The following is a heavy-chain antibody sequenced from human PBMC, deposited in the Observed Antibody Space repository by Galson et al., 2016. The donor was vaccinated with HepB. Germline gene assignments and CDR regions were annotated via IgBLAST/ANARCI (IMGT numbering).Heavy chain of an antibody. CDR3: AKSPPFDP. V-gene: IGHV3-23*01. J-gene: IGHJ5*02. Sequence: SLRLSCAASGFIFNNYAMSWVRQAPGKGLEWVASIGACGISKYYADSVKGRFTISRDNSKNTLYVQMNSLRAEDTAVYYCAKSPPFDPWGQGTLVIVSS. CDR1: GFIFNNYA. CDR2: IGACGISK.